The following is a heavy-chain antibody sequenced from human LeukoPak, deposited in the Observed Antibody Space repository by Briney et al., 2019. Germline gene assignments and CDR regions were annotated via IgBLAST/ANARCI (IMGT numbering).Heavy chain of an antibody. D-gene: IGHD3-9*01. J-gene: IGHJ4*02. V-gene: IGHV3-66*01. CDR2: IYSGGST. Sequence: GGSLRLSCAASGFTFSSYAIHWVRQAPGKGLEWVSVIYSGGSTYYADSVKGRFTISRDNSKNTLYLQMNSLRAEDTAVYYCARGLRYFDWLSYYFDYWGQGTLVTVSS. CDR3: ARGLRYFDWLSYYFDY. CDR1: GFTFSSYA.